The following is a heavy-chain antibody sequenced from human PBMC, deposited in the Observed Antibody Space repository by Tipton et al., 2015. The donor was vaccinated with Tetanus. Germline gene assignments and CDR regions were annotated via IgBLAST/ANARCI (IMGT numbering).Heavy chain of an antibody. V-gene: IGHV1-69*06. CDR1: GNTFSSST. J-gene: IGHJ3*02. CDR2: IVPLFGSA. D-gene: IGHD1-26*01. CDR3: DMCHIRWVKSRSACYLDLRSLKSDGTAVYYCATVGAGLRRREGPLDS. Sequence: QLVQSGPEVKKPGSSMRLSCKASGNTFSSSTLSWVRQAPGHGLEWMGMIVPLFGSAYYAQKFQDRVTITADKSASTAYLDLRSFGSAYYAKGCPDMCHIRWVKSRSACYLDLRSLKSDGTAVYYCATVGAGLRRREGPLDSWGQGTMVTVSS.